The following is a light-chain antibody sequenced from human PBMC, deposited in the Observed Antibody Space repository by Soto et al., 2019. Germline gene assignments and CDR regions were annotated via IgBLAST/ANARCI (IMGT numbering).Light chain of an antibody. Sequence: EIVLTQSPGTLSSSPGERATLSCRASQSISSTYLAWYQQKPGQAPRLLISAASNRATGIPDRFSGSGSGTDFALTISRLEPEDFAVYYCQQYGSSSWTFGQGNSVEI. J-gene: IGKJ1*01. CDR1: QSISSTY. CDR3: QQYGSSSWT. CDR2: AAS. V-gene: IGKV3-20*01.